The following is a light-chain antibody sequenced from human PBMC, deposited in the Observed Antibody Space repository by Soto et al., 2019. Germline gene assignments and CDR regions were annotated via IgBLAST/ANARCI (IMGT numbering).Light chain of an antibody. CDR3: QQHTT. Sequence: DIQLAQSPSTLSASVGDRVTITCRASQNIRTWVAWYQQKPGRAPKLLISKASTLQSGVPSRFSGSGSGTEFILTISSLQPDDLATYYCQQHTTFGQGTTVEVK. J-gene: IGKJ1*01. CDR1: QNIRTW. V-gene: IGKV1-5*03. CDR2: KAS.